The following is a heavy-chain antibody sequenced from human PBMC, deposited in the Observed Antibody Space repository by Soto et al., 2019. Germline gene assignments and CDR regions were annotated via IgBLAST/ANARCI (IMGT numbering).Heavy chain of an antibody. J-gene: IGHJ4*02. V-gene: IGHV3-23*01. CDR2: ISSRGDTT. D-gene: IGHD6-13*01. CDR1: GFTFNNYA. CDR3: AKGSYSSSWDFFEGSWFDY. Sequence: GGSLRLSCAASGFTFNNYAMAWVRQAPGKGLEWVTAISSRGDTTFYADSVRGRFTISRDNAKNTLYLQMSRLRAEDTALYYCAKGSYSSSWDFFEGSWFDYWGQGTLVTVSS.